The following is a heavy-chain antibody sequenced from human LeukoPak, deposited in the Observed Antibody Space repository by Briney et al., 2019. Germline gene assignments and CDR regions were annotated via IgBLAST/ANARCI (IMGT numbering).Heavy chain of an antibody. D-gene: IGHD2-2*02. V-gene: IGHV3-30*02. J-gene: IGHJ6*03. CDR3: AKYGAYCSSTSCYRGYYYYYMDV. Sequence: GGSLRLSCAASGFTFSSYGMPWVRQAPGKGLEWVAFIRYDGSNKYYADSVKGRFTISRDNSKNTLYLQMNSLRAEDTAVYYCAKYGAYCSSTSCYRGYYYYYMDVWGKGTTVTVSS. CDR1: GFTFSSYG. CDR2: IRYDGSNK.